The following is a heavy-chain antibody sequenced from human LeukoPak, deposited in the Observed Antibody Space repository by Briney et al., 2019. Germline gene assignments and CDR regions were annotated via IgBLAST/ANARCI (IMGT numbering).Heavy chain of an antibody. Sequence: GASVKVSCKASGYTFTSYGIRWVRQAPGQGLEWMGWISANNGSTNYAQKLQGRVTMTTDTSTSTAYMELRSLTSDDTAVYHCATLSDYRGSRHFDIWGQGTMVTVSS. V-gene: IGHV1-18*01. CDR3: ATLSDYRGSRHFDI. CDR2: ISANNGST. J-gene: IGHJ3*02. CDR1: GYTFTSYG. D-gene: IGHD4-23*01.